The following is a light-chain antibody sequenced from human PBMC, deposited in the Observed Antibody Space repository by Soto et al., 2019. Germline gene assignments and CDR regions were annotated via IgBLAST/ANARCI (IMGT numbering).Light chain of an antibody. J-gene: IGKJ2*01. CDR3: QQRSNWPPYT. Sequence: EIVLTQSPATLSLSPGERATLSCRASQSVSSYLAWYQQKPGQAPRLLIYDASNRATGIPARFSGSGSGTDFSLTISSLEPEAVAVYYCQQRSNWPPYTFGQGTKLEIK. CDR2: DAS. CDR1: QSVSSY. V-gene: IGKV3-11*01.